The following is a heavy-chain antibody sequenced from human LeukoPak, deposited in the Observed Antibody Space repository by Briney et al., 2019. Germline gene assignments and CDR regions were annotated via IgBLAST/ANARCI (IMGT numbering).Heavy chain of an antibody. CDR3: ARGRSTGYPYYFEY. CDR2: MNPNSGST. J-gene: IGHJ4*02. V-gene: IGHV1-8*03. D-gene: IGHD5-12*01. Sequence: ASVKVSCKASGYTFTSYDINWVRQAPGQGLEWMGWMNPNSGSTGYAQKFRGRVTITRNTSISTAYMELSGLRSEDTAVYYCARGRSTGYPYYFEYWGQGTLVTVSS. CDR1: GYTFTSYD.